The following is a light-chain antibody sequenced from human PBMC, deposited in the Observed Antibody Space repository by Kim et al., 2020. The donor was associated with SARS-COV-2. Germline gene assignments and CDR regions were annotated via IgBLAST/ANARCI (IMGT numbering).Light chain of an antibody. CDR2: EDN. J-gene: IGLJ3*02. V-gene: IGLV6-57*01. CDR3: QSYDSSNRV. CDR1: SGSIASNY. Sequence: GKTVTISCTRSSGSIASNYVQWYQPRPGSSPTTVIYEDNQRPSGVPDRFSGSIDSSSNSASLTISGLKTEDEADYYCQSYDSSNRVFGGGTKLTVL.